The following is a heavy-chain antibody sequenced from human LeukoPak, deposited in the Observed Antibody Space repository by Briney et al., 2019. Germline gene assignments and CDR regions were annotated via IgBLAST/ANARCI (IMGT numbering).Heavy chain of an antibody. Sequence: PSETLSLTCAVSGGSISSSNWWSWVRQPPGKGLEWIGEIYHSGSTNYNPSLKSRVTISVDKSKNQFSLKLSSVTAADTAVYYCARIRVVNYYDSSGYPVWGQGTLVTVSS. V-gene: IGHV4-4*02. J-gene: IGHJ4*02. CDR3: ARIRVVNYYDSSGYPV. CDR2: IYHSGST. CDR1: GGSISSSNW. D-gene: IGHD3-22*01.